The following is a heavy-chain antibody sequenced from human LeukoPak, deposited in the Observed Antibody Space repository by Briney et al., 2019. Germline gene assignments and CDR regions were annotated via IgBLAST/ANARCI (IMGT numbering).Heavy chain of an antibody. J-gene: IGHJ5*02. D-gene: IGHD1-26*01. CDR2: IIPVVATS. V-gene: IGHV1-69*08. Sequence: ASVKVPCKASGGTLNSHIFSWVRQAPGQGLEWLGRIIPVVATSNYAQNFQGRLTITADTFTATVYMELSSLRSEDTGIYYCARVNLRGSQYNWFDPWGQGTLVTVSS. CDR1: GGTLNSHI. CDR3: ARVNLRGSQYNWFDP.